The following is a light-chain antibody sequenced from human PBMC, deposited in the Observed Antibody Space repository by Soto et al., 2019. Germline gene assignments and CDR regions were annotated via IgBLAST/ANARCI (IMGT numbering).Light chain of an antibody. CDR3: QSYDSSLSVVV. V-gene: IGLV1-40*01. Sequence: QSVLTQPPSVSGAPGQRVTISCTGSSSNIGAGYDVHWYQQLPGTAPKLLIYDNTYRPSGVPGRFSGSKSGTSASLAITGLQAEDEADYYCQSYDSSLSVVVFGGGTKLTV. J-gene: IGLJ2*01. CDR2: DNT. CDR1: SSNIGAGYD.